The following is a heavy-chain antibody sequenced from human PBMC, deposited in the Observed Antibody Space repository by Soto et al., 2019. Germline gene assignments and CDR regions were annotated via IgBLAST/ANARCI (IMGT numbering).Heavy chain of an antibody. J-gene: IGHJ3*02. Sequence: GGSLRLSCAASGFTFSNYAMNWVRQAPGKGLEWVSAIRGSGGSTYYADSVKGRFTISRDNSNNTLYLQMDSLRVEDTAVYYCAKVGMGGTYDAFDMWGQGTMVTVSS. CDR3: AKVGMGGTYDAFDM. CDR2: IRGSGGST. V-gene: IGHV3-23*01. CDR1: GFTFSNYA. D-gene: IGHD1-26*01.